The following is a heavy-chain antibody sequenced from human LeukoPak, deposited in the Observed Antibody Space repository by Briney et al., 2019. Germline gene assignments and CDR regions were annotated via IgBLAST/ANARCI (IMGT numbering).Heavy chain of an antibody. Sequence: PGGSLRLSCAASGFTFSSYSMNWVRQAPGKGLEWVSSISSSISYIFYADSVKGRFTISRDNAENPLYLQMNSLRAEDTVVYYCAREGYYGSGSYYPNWFDPWGQGTLVTVSS. J-gene: IGHJ5*02. V-gene: IGHV3-21*01. CDR2: ISSSISYI. CDR3: AREGYYGSGSYYPNWFDP. CDR1: GFTFSSYS. D-gene: IGHD3-10*01.